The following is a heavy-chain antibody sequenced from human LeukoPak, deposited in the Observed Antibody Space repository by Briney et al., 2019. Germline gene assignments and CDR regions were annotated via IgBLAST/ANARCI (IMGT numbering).Heavy chain of an antibody. J-gene: IGHJ6*03. D-gene: IGHD3-10*01. Sequence: ASVKDSCKASAGTFSSYAISWVRQAPGQGLEWMGGIIPTFGTANYAQKFQGRVTITADKSTSTAYMELSSLRSEDTAVYYCAGESMVRGVRSYYYYYYYMDVWGKGTTVTVSS. CDR3: AGESMVRGVRSYYYYYYYMDV. V-gene: IGHV1-69*06. CDR2: IIPTFGTA. CDR1: AGTFSSYA.